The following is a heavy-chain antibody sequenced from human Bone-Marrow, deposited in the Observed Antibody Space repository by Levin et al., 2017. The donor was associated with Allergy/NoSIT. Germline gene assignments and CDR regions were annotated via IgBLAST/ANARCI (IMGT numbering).Heavy chain of an antibody. D-gene: IGHD4-17*01. J-gene: IGHJ4*02. CDR1: GYSISSGYY. V-gene: IGHV4-38-2*01. CDR2: TYHIGSP. Sequence: KSSETLSLTCAVSGYSISSGYYWGWIRQPPGKGLEWIGNTYHIGSPNYNPSLKSRVTISVDTSKNQFSLWLSSVTAADTAVYYCARGALRGDYSYWGQGTLVTVSS. CDR3: ARGALRGDYSY.